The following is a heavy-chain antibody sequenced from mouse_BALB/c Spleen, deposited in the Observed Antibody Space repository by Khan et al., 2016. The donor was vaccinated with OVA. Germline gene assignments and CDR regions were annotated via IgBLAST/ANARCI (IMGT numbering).Heavy chain of an antibody. V-gene: IGHV1S132*01. CDR2: IYPGTDNT. Sequence: QVQLKESGAELVRPGASVKLSCKTSGYIFTSYWIHWVKQRSGQGLEWIVRIYPGTDNTYYNETFKDKATLTADTSSSTAYMQLSSLKSDDSAVYFCVKEEAFYYFDYWGQGTTLTVSS. CDR3: VKEEAFYYFDY. D-gene: IGHD3-2*02. J-gene: IGHJ2*01. CDR1: GYIFTSYW.